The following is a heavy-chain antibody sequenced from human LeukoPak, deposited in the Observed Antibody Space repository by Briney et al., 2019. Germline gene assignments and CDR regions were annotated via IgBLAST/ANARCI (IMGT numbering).Heavy chain of an antibody. Sequence: ASVKVSCKASGYTLSSYGISWVRQAPGQGLEWMGWINTYNGYTIYAQKLQGRVTMTTDKSTNTAYMELRSLRSDDTAVYYCARGLLEWYYYGMDVWGQGTTVTVSS. J-gene: IGHJ6*02. V-gene: IGHV1-18*01. D-gene: IGHD3-3*01. CDR2: INTYNGYT. CDR3: ARGLLEWYYYGMDV. CDR1: GYTLSSYG.